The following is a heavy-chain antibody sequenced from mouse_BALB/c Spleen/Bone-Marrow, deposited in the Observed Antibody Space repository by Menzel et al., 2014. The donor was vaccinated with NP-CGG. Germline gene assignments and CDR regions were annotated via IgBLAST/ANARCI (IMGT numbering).Heavy chain of an antibody. CDR3: ARFYYGSSYAMDY. J-gene: IGHJ4*01. CDR2: IYPGNVNT. Sequence: QVQLQQSGPELVKPGASVRISCKASGYTFTSYYIHWVKQRPGQGLEWIGWIYPGNVNTKYNEKFKGKATLTADKSSSTAYMQLSSLTSEDSAVYFCARFYYGSSYAMDYWGQGTSVIVSS. V-gene: IGHV1S56*01. D-gene: IGHD1-1*01. CDR1: GYTFTSYY.